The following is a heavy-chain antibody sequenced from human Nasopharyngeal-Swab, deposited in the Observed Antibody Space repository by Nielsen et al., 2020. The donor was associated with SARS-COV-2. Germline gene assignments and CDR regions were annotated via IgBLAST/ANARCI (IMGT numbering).Heavy chain of an antibody. Sequence: KVSCRASGYSFTTYWIGWVRQMPGKGLEWMGIINPGDSDTRYSPSFQGQVTISADKSISTAYLQWSSLKASDTAIYYCARGVGIAAQNWFDPWGQGTLVTVSS. CDR2: INPGDSDT. CDR1: GYSFTTYW. CDR3: ARGVGIAAQNWFDP. V-gene: IGHV5-51*01. J-gene: IGHJ5*02. D-gene: IGHD6-6*01.